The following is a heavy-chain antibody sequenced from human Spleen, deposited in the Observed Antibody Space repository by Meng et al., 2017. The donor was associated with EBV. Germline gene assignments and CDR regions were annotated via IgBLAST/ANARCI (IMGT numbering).Heavy chain of an antibody. CDR3: ARQRPGASVDYFDP. CDR2: IYHSGST. Sequence: QPQESGSGPVKPSQHLSLTYAGSGDPIGSGGSWSWIRQPPGKGLEWIGHIYHSGSTYHNPSLKSRVTMSVDRTKNQFSLRLISVTAADTAMYFCARQRPGASVDYFDPWGQGILVTVSS. V-gene: IGHV4-30-2*01. D-gene: IGHD4-11*01. J-gene: IGHJ5*02. CDR1: GDPIGSGGS.